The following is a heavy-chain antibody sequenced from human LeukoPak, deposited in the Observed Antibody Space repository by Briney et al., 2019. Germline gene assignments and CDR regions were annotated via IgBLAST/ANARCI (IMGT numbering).Heavy chain of an antibody. D-gene: IGHD3-10*01. V-gene: IGHV3-21*01. CDR3: ARAVISRLMVRGVIGYYYGMDV. CDR1: GFTFSSYS. J-gene: IGHJ6*04. CDR2: ISSSSSYI. Sequence: GGSLRLSCAASGFTFSSYSMNWVRQAPGKGLEWVSSISSSSSYIYYADSVKGRFTISRDNAKNSLNLQMNSLRAEDTAVYYCARAVISRLMVRGVIGYYYGMDVWGKGTTVTVSS.